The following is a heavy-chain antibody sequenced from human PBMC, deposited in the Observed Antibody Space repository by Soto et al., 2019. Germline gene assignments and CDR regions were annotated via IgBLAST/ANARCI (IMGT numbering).Heavy chain of an antibody. J-gene: IGHJ6*02. Sequence: GESLKISCKGSGYSFTSYWIGWVRQMPGKGLEWMGIIYPGDSDTRYSPSFQGQVTISADKSISTAYLQWSSLKASDTAMYYCASLESEWFTTQIYSYYGMDVWGQGTTVTVSS. CDR3: ASLESEWFTTQIYSYYGMDV. CDR2: IYPGDSDT. V-gene: IGHV5-51*01. D-gene: IGHD3-3*01. CDR1: GYSFTSYW.